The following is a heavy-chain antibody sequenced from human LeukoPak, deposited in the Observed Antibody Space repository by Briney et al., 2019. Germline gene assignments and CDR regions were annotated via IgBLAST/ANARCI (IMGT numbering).Heavy chain of an antibody. CDR2: INKDGTEK. V-gene: IGHV3-7*01. CDR1: EFTSSAFW. D-gene: IGHD2-8*02. Sequence: GGSLRLSCAASEFTSSAFWMTWVRRPPGKGLEWVVNINKDGTEKEYVDSVKGRFSIFRDNAKNSVFLQMNSLRAEDTAVYYCAIFAGAVPGNLLLWGKGTTVIVSA. CDR3: AIFAGAVPGNLLL. J-gene: IGHJ6*04.